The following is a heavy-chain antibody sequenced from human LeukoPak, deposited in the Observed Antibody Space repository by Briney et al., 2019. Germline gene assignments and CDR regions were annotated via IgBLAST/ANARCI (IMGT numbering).Heavy chain of an antibody. CDR1: GGSFSGYY. CDR2: IYYSGST. CDR3: ARRGPGVVGAFVI. J-gene: IGHJ3*02. Sequence: SETLSLTCAVYGGSFSGYYWSWIRQPPGKGLEWIGYIYYSGSTNYNPSLKSRVTISVDTSKNQFSLKLSSVTAADTAVYYCARRGPGVVGAFVIWGQGTMVTVSS. D-gene: IGHD1-26*01. V-gene: IGHV4-59*08.